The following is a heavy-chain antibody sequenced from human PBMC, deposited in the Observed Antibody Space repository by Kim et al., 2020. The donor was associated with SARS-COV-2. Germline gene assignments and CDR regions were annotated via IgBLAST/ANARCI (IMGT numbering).Heavy chain of an antibody. J-gene: IGHJ4*02. V-gene: IGHV4-39*01. Sequence: SETLSLTCSISGGSISNSRSYWGWIRQPPGKGLEWIGSIYYRGSTYYNPSLKSRVTTTIDMSKNQFSLKLSSVTAADTAVYYCVTRAENFYVEIDCWGQGTLVTVSS. CDR2: IYYRGST. CDR1: GGSISNSRSY. CDR3: VTRAENFYVEIDC. D-gene: IGHD3-16*01.